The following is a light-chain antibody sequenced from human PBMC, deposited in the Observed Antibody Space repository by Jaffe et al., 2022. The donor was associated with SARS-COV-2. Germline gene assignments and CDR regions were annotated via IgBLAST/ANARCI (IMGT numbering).Light chain of an antibody. V-gene: IGLV1-44*01. J-gene: IGLJ3*02. CDR1: GSNIGRNT. CDR3: AAWDDSLNGPV. CDR2: SNN. Sequence: QSVLTQPPSASGTPGRRITISCSGAGSNIGRNTVNWYQQLPGTAPRLLIHSNNQRPSGVPDRFSASKSGTSASLAISGLRSEDEADYHCAAWDDSLNGPVFGGGTKLTVL.